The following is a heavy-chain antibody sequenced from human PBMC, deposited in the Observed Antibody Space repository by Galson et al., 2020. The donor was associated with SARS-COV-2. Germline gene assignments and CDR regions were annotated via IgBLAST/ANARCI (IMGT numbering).Heavy chain of an antibody. D-gene: IGHD5-18*01. CDR2: FDPEDGET. CDR3: ATAGIQLWFDWFDP. Sequence: GESLKISCKVSGYTLTELSMHWVRQAPGKGLEWMGGFDPEDGETIYAQKFQGRVTMTEDTSTDTAYMELSSLRSEDTAVYYCATAGIQLWFDWFDPWGQGTLVTVSS. V-gene: IGHV1-24*01. J-gene: IGHJ5*02. CDR1: GYTLTELS.